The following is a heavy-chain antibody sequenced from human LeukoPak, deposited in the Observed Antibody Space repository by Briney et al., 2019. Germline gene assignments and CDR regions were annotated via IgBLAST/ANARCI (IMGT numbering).Heavy chain of an antibody. CDR3: VRDPYFYGSGSLEADKWFGP. J-gene: IGHJ5*02. CDR2: IWYDGSKK. Sequence: GGSLRLSCAASGFTFSNYWMHWVRQAPGKGLEWVAVIWYDGSKKKYADSVKGRFSISRDNSKNTLYLQMNSLRAADTAVYYCVRDPYFYGSGSLEADKWFGPWGQGTLVIVSS. V-gene: IGHV3-33*08. CDR1: GFTFSNYW. D-gene: IGHD3-10*01.